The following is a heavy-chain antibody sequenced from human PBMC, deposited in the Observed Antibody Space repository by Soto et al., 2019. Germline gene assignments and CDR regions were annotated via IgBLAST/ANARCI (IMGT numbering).Heavy chain of an antibody. CDR3: ASDYNAYQRQHVFDI. V-gene: IGHV1-46*02. Sequence: QVQLVQSGAEVKKPGASVKVACKASGYSFNSYYMHWVRQAPGQGPERMGVINPSGASTSYAQKFKGRVTMTRDTSTSAVYRELSSLRSEDTALYYCASDYNAYQRQHVFDIWGQGTLVTVSS. CDR1: GYSFNSYY. D-gene: IGHD3-10*01. CDR2: INPSGAST. J-gene: IGHJ3*02.